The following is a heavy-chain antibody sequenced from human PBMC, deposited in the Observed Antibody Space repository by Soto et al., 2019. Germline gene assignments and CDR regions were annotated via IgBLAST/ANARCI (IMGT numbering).Heavy chain of an antibody. CDR2: ISGSGGST. CDR3: ARDFRSQLLWFGEPAGY. Sequence: GGSLRLSCAASGFTFSSYAMGWVRQAPGKGLEWVSAISGSGGSTYYADSVKGRFTISRDNSKNTLYLQMNSLRAEDTAVYYCARDFRSQLLWFGEPAGYWGQGTLVTVSS. J-gene: IGHJ4*02. V-gene: IGHV3-23*01. CDR1: GFTFSSYA. D-gene: IGHD3-10*01.